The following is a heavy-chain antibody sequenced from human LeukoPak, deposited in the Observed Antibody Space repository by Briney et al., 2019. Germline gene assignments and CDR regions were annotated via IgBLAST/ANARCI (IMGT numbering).Heavy chain of an antibody. Sequence: GGSLRLSCAASGFTFSSYAMHWVRQAPGKGLEWVAVISYDGSNKYYADSVKGRFTISRDNSKNTLYLQMNSLRAEDTAVYYCARDGDRVGATNYFDYWGQGTLVTVSS. CDR1: GFTFSSYA. CDR2: ISYDGSNK. CDR3: ARDGDRVGATNYFDY. V-gene: IGHV3-30-3*01. J-gene: IGHJ4*02. D-gene: IGHD1-26*01.